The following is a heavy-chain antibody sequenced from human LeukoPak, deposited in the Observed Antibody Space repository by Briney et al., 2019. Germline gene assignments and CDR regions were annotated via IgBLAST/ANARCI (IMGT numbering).Heavy chain of an antibody. CDR3: ARIGTAMIDY. V-gene: IGHV4-4*07. CDR1: GGSISSYY. D-gene: IGHD5-18*01. Sequence: SETLSLTCTVSGGSISSYYWNWIRQPAGKGLEWIGRIHTSGSTNYNPSLKSRVTVSVDTSKNQFSLKLSSVTAADTAVYYCARIGTAMIDYWGQGTLVTVSS. J-gene: IGHJ4*02. CDR2: IHTSGST.